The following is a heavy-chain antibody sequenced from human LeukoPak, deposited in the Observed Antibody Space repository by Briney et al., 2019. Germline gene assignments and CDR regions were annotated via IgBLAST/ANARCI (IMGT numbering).Heavy chain of an antibody. Sequence: GGSLRLSCAASGFTFSSYGMHWVRQAPGKGLEWVAFIRYDGSNKYYADSVKGRFTISRDNSKNTLYLQMNSLRAEDTAVYYCAKVQGRGYYYYMDVWGKGTTVTVSS. V-gene: IGHV3-30*02. CDR3: AKVQGRGYYYYMDV. CDR1: GFTFSSYG. CDR2: IRYDGSNK. J-gene: IGHJ6*03.